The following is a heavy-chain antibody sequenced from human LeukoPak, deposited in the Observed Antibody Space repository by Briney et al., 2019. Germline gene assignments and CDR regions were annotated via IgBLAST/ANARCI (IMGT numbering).Heavy chain of an antibody. CDR3: ARLALVGGYFDY. J-gene: IGHJ4*02. CDR1: GGSFSGYY. Sequence: PSETLSLTCAVYGGSFSGYYWSWIRQPPGKGLEWIGEINHSGSTNYNPSLKSRVTISVDTSKNQFSLKLSSVTAADTAVYYCARLALVGGYFDYWGQGTLVTVSS. D-gene: IGHD6-13*01. CDR2: INHSGST. V-gene: IGHV4-34*01.